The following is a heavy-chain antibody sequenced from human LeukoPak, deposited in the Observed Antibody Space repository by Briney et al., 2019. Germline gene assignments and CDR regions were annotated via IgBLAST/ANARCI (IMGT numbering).Heavy chain of an antibody. Sequence: PSETLSLTCTVSGGSISSSSYYWGWIRQPPGKGLEWIGSIYYSGSTYYNPSLKSRVTISVDTSKNQFSLKLSSVTAADTAVYYCARSSDLGGYDLWWGQGTLVTVSS. J-gene: IGHJ4*02. D-gene: IGHD5-12*01. V-gene: IGHV4-39*01. CDR2: IYYSGST. CDR1: GGSISSSSYY. CDR3: ARSSDLGGYDLW.